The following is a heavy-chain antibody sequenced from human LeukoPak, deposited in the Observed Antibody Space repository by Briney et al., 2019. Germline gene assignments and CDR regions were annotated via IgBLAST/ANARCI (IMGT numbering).Heavy chain of an antibody. D-gene: IGHD4-17*01. CDR3: ARDSSYGDTFDY. Sequence: SETLSLTCTVSGGSISSGGYYWSWIRQHPGKGLEWIGYIYYSGSTYYNPSLKSRVTISVDTSKNQFSLKLSSVTAADTAVYYCARDSSYGDTFDYGGQGTLVTVSS. CDR1: GGSISSGGYY. J-gene: IGHJ4*02. CDR2: IYYSGST. V-gene: IGHV4-31*03.